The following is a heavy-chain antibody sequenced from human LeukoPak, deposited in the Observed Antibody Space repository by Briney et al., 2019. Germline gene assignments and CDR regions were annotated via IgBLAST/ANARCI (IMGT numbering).Heavy chain of an antibody. V-gene: IGHV4-61*01. D-gene: IGHD5-12*01. Sequence: SETLSLTCTVSGYSITSGYYWGWIRQPPGKGLEWIGYIYYSGSTNYNPSLKSRVTISVDTSKNQFSLKLSSVTAADTAVYYCARGRGYASGYYFDYWGQGTLVTVSS. CDR2: IYYSGST. CDR1: GYSITSGYY. CDR3: ARGRGYASGYYFDY. J-gene: IGHJ4*02.